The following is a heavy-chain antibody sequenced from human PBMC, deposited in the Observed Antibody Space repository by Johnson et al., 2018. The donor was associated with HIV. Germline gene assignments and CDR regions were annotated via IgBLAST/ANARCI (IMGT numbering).Heavy chain of an antibody. CDR2: ISSSGSTI. J-gene: IGHJ3*02. V-gene: IGHV3-11*01. CDR3: AKRATVVSGSPSDAFDI. Sequence: QVQLVESGGGLVKPGGSLRLSCAASGFTFSDYYMSWIRQAPGKGLEWVSYISSSGSTIYYADSVKGRFTISRDNAKNSLYLQMNSLRVDDTAVYYCAKRATVVSGSPSDAFDIWGQGTMVTVSS. CDR1: GFTFSDYY. D-gene: IGHD4-23*01.